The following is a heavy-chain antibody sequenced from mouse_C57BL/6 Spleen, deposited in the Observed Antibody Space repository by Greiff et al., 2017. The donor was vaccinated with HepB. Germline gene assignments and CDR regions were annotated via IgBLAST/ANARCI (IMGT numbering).Heavy chain of an antibody. CDR3: AREGGITTVEGAWFAY. CDR1: GYSITSGYY. Sequence: EVQLQQSGPGLVKPSQSLSLTCSVTGYSITSGYYWNWIRQFPGNKLEWMGYISYDGSNNYNPSLKNRISITRDTSKNQFFLKLNSVTTEDTATYYCAREGGITTVEGAWFAYWGQGTLVTVSA. V-gene: IGHV3-6*01. D-gene: IGHD1-1*01. J-gene: IGHJ3*01. CDR2: ISYDGSN.